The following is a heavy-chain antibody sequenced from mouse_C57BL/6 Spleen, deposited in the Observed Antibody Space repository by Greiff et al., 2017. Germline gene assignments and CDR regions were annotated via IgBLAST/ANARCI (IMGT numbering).Heavy chain of an antibody. Sequence: VQLQQSGAELVRPGASVKLSCKASGYTFTSYGISWVKQRTGQGLEWIGEIYPRSGNTYYNEKFKGKATLTADKSSSTAYMELRSLTSEDSAVYYCARSYYSNYYYAMDYWGQGTSVTVSS. CDR1: GYTFTSYG. D-gene: IGHD2-5*01. J-gene: IGHJ4*01. CDR3: ARSYYSNYYYAMDY. V-gene: IGHV1-81*01. CDR2: IYPRSGNT.